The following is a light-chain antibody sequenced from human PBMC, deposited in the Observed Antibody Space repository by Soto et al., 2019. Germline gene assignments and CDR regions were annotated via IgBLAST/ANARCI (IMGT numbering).Light chain of an antibody. Sequence: EIVLTQSPGTMSFSPGERATLSCRASQTVMNIHLAWYQQKPGQAPRLLIYAASSRATGIPDRFSGSGSGTDFSLTITRLEPEDFAVYYCQQYGSSPITFGQVTRLEIK. CDR1: QTVMNIH. CDR3: QQYGSSPIT. CDR2: AAS. J-gene: IGKJ5*01. V-gene: IGKV3-20*01.